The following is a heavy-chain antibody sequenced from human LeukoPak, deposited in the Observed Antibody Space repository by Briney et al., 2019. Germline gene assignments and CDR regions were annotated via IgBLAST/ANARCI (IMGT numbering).Heavy chain of an antibody. J-gene: IGHJ4*02. CDR2: INPNSGGT. CDR1: GYTFTGYY. D-gene: IGHD6-19*01. Sequence: ASVKVSCKASGYTFTGYYMHWVGQAPGQGLEWMGWINPNSGGTNYAQKFQGRVTMTRDTSISTAYMELSRLRSDDTAVYYCVPGYSSGWDFDYWGQGTLVTVSS. CDR3: VPGYSSGWDFDY. V-gene: IGHV1-2*02.